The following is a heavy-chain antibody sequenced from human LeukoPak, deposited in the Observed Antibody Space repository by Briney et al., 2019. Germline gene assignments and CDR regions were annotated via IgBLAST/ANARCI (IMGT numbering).Heavy chain of an antibody. CDR2: ISSSSSTI. CDR1: GFTFSSYG. D-gene: IGHD3-10*02. CDR3: AELGITMIGGV. Sequence: GGSLRLSCAASGFTFSSYGMTWVRQAPGKGLEWVSYISSSSSTIYYADSVKGRFTISRDNAKNSLYLQMNSLRAEDTAVYYCAELGITMIGGVWGKGTTVTISS. J-gene: IGHJ6*04. V-gene: IGHV3-48*01.